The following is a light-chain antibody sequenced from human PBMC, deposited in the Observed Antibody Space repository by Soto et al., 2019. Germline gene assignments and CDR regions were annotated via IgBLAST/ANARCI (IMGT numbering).Light chain of an antibody. CDR1: QGISSS. Sequence: IQLTQSPSSLSASVGDRVTITCRASQGISSSLAWYQQKPGKAPKLLLYAASTLQSGVPSRFSGSGYATDFTLTISSLQPEDFATYYCQQLNSYPPYTFGQGTKLDVK. J-gene: IGKJ2*01. CDR3: QQLNSYPPYT. V-gene: IGKV1-9*01. CDR2: AAS.